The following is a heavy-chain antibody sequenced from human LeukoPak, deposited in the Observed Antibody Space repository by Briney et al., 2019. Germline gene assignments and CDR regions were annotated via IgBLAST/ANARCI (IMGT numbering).Heavy chain of an antibody. CDR2: IYYSGST. J-gene: IGHJ6*02. Sequence: SETLSLTCTVSGGSISSGGYYWSWIRQHPGKGLEWIGYIYYSGSTYYNPSLKSRVTISVDTSKNQFSLKLSSVTAADTAVYYCAGGNCSGGSCYFPYYYGMDVWGQGTTVTVSS. CDR3: AGGNCSGGSCYFPYYYGMDV. V-gene: IGHV4-31*03. CDR1: GGSISSGGYY. D-gene: IGHD2-15*01.